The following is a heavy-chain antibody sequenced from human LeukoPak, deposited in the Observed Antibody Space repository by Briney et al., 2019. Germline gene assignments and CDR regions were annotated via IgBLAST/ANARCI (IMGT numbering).Heavy chain of an antibody. Sequence: ASVKVSCKASGDTVTSYGIGGVRQAPGQGLEWMGCSSAYNGNTNYAQKLQGRVTMTTDTSTSTAYMELRSLRSDDTAVYYCARDDGTSSPIAVDYWGQGTLVTVSS. D-gene: IGHD2-2*01. CDR2: SSAYNGNT. CDR1: GDTVTSYG. V-gene: IGHV1-18*01. J-gene: IGHJ4*02. CDR3: ARDDGTSSPIAVDY.